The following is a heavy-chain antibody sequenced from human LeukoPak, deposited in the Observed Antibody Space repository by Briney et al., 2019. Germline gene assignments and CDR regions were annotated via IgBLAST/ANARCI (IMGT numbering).Heavy chain of an antibody. CDR1: GFTFAIHA. V-gene: IGHV3-23*01. CDR3: AKDRQRFDWYFDL. J-gene: IGHJ2*01. Sequence: GGSLRLSCVASGFTFAIHAMTWVRQAPGKGLEWVSGISGDGASTHYADSVKGRFTISRDNSKNTLYLQMNSLRAEDTAVYYCAKDRQRFDWYFDLWGRGTLVTVSS. CDR2: ISGDGAST.